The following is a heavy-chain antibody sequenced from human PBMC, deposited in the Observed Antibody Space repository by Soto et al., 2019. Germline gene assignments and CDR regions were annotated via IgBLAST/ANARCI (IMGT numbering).Heavy chain of an antibody. CDR3: ARDLTTVYYGMDV. CDR2: IYSGGST. D-gene: IGHD4-17*01. Sequence: PGGSLRLSCAASGFTVSSNYMSWVRQAPGKGLEWVSVIYSGGSTYYADSVKGRFTISRDNSKNTLYLQMNSLRAEDTAVYYCARDLTTVYYGMDVWGQGTTVTASS. V-gene: IGHV3-53*01. J-gene: IGHJ6*02. CDR1: GFTVSSNY.